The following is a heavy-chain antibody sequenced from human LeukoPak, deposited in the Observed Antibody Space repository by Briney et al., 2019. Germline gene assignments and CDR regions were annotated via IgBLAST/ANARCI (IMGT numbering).Heavy chain of an antibody. CDR2: FNPEDDET. CDR3: ATLPVGNILTGYYPSWAYYFDY. V-gene: IGHV1-24*01. D-gene: IGHD3-9*01. CDR1: GYTLTELS. J-gene: IGHJ4*02. Sequence: ASVKVSCKVSGYTLTELSMHWVRRAPGKGLEWMGGFNPEDDETIYAQKFQGRVTMTEDTSTDTAYMELSSLRSEDTAVYYCATLPVGNILTGYYPSWAYYFDYWGQGTLVTVSS.